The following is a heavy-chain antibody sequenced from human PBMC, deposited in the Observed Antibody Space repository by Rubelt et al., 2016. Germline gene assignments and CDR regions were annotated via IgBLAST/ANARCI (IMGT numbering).Heavy chain of an antibody. J-gene: IGHJ4*02. Sequence: APGKGLEWVAVIWYDGSNKYYADSAKGRFTISRDNSKNTLYLQMNSLRAEDTAVYYCARNWGRLFYFDYWGQGTLVTVSS. CDR2: IWYDGSNK. D-gene: IGHD7-27*01. V-gene: IGHV3-33*01. CDR3: ARNWGRLFYFDY.